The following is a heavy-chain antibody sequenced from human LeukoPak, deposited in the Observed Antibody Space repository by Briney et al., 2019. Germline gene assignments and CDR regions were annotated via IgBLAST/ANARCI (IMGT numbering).Heavy chain of an antibody. D-gene: IGHD1-7*01. CDR3: ARHQNWNYFLDY. Sequence: GASVKVSCKASGYTFTGYYMHWVRQAPGQGLEWMGGIIPIFGTANYAQKFQGRVTITADKSTSTAYMELSSLRSEDTAVYYCARHQNWNYFLDYWGQGTLVTVSS. V-gene: IGHV1-69*06. CDR2: IIPIFGTA. J-gene: IGHJ4*02. CDR1: GYTFTGYY.